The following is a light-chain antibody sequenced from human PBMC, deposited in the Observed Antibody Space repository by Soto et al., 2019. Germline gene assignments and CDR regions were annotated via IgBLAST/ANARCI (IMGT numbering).Light chain of an antibody. V-gene: IGLV2-8*01. CDR2: EVN. Sequence: QSALTQPPSASGSPGQSVTISCTGTSSDVGGYNYVSWYQQHPGKAPRLMIFEVNQRPSGVPDRFFGSKSGNTASLTVSGLQAEDEADYYCSSYAGSNNYVVFGGGTKLTVL. J-gene: IGLJ2*01. CDR1: SSDVGGYNY. CDR3: SSYAGSNNYVV.